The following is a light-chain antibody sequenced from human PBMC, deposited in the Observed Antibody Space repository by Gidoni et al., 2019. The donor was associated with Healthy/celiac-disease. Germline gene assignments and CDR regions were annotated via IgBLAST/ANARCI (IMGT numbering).Light chain of an antibody. CDR3: QAWDSSTVV. CDR2: QDS. Sequence: SYELTQPPSVSVSPGQTASIPCPGDKLGNKYACWYQQKPAQSPVLVIDQDSKRPSGIPERFSGSNSGNTATLTISGTQAMDEADYYCQAWDSSTVVFGGGTKLTVL. V-gene: IGLV3-1*01. J-gene: IGLJ2*01. CDR1: KLGNKY.